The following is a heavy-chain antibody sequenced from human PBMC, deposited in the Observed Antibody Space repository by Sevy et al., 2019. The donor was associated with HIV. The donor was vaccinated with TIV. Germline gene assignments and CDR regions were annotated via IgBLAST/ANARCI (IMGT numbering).Heavy chain of an antibody. V-gene: IGHV3-30*02. CDR1: GFTFSNHG. CDR2: IRYDGSNE. Sequence: GGSLRLSCAASGFTFSNHGMYWVRQAPGKGLEWVAFIRYDGSNEYYGDSVKGRFTISRDNSKDTLYLQMNSLRPEDTAVYFCAKDRKVLLVVYAIPFDVFDIWGHGTMVTVSS. J-gene: IGHJ3*02. D-gene: IGHD2-8*02. CDR3: AKDRKVLLVVYAIPFDVFDI.